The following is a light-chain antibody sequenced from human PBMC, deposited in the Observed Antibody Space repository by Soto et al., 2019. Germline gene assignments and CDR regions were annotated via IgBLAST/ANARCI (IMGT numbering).Light chain of an antibody. CDR3: QQYNSYSLT. Sequence: QMTQSPSTLSESLGARVTITCWASQSISSWLAWYQQKPGKANKLLFYDASSLDSGVPSRFSGSGSGTEFTLTISSLQPDEFATYYCQQYNSYSLTVGQGTRLEIK. CDR2: DAS. J-gene: IGKJ5*01. V-gene: IGKV1-5*01. CDR1: QSISSW.